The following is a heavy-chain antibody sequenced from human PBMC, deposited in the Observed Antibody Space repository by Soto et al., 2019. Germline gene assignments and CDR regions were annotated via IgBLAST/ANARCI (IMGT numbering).Heavy chain of an antibody. CDR2: IYFTGNT. V-gene: IGHV4-39*01. CDR3: AGQTFTIAAASYGRSNWFDP. J-gene: IGHJ5*02. Sequence: SEPLSLTCSASGGSITSSSHFWGWVRQPPGKGLEWIGTIYFTGNTYYTPSLKSRLTMSIDTSKNEFSLILNSVPAADTAVYYCAGQTFTIAAASYGRSNWFDPWGPGTLVTVSS. D-gene: IGHD6-25*01. CDR1: GGSITSSSHF.